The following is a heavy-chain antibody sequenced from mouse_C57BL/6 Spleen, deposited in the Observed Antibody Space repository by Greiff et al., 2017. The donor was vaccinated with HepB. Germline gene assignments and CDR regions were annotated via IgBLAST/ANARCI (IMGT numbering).Heavy chain of an antibody. V-gene: IGHV1-26*01. CDR2: INPNNGGT. J-gene: IGHJ2*01. Sequence: VQLQQSGPELVKPGASVKISCKASGYTFTDYYMNWVKQSHGKSLEWIGDINPNNGGTSYNQKFKGKATLTVDKSSSTAYMELRSLTSEDSAVYYCARSGGLRLLDYWGQGTTLTVSS. CDR1: GYTFTDYY. CDR3: ARSGGLRLLDY. D-gene: IGHD3-2*02.